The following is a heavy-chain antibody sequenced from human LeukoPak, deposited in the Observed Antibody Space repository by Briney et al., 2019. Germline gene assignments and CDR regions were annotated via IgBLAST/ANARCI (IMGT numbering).Heavy chain of an antibody. CDR3: ARHEVFVLAAGPVMGFDP. J-gene: IGHJ5*02. CDR1: GGSISSSSYY. D-gene: IGHD6-13*01. CDR2: IYYSGST. Sequence: PSETLSLTCTVSGGSISSSSYYWGWIRQPPGKGLEWIGSIYYSGSTYYNPSLKSRVTISVDTSKNQFSLKLSSVTAADTAAYYCARHEVFVLAAGPVMGFDPWGQGTLVTVSS. V-gene: IGHV4-39*01.